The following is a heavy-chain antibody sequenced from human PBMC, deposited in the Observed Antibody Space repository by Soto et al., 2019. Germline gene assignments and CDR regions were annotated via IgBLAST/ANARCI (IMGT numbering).Heavy chain of an antibody. Sequence: QVQLVQSGAEVKKPGASVKVSCKASGYTFTSHDINWMRQATGQGLEWMGWMNPNSGHTNYAQKCQGRVTMTRDTSISTAYMELTSLRSDDTAIYYCASDMSTTWGQGTLVTVSS. J-gene: IGHJ5*02. D-gene: IGHD2-2*01. V-gene: IGHV1-8*01. CDR3: ASDMSTT. CDR1: GYTFTSHD. CDR2: MNPNSGHT.